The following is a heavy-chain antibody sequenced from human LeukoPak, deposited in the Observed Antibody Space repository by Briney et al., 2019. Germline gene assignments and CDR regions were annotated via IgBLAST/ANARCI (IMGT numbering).Heavy chain of an antibody. J-gene: IGHJ4*02. CDR3: ARGNDFWSGYSVDY. V-gene: IGHV4-4*07. Sequence: SETLSLTCTVSGGSISSYYWSWIRQPAGKGLEWIGRIYTSGSTNYNPSLKSRVTMSVDTSKNQFSLKLSSVTAADTAVYYCARGNDFWSGYSVDYWGQGTLVTVSS. CDR1: GGSISSYY. D-gene: IGHD3-3*01. CDR2: IYTSGST.